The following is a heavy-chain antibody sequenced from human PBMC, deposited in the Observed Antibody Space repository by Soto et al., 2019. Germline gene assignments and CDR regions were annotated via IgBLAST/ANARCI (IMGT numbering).Heavy chain of an antibody. D-gene: IGHD3-10*01. J-gene: IGHJ4*02. Sequence: QVQLVQSGAEVKKPGASVKVSCKASGYTFTSYDINWVRQATGQGLEWMGWMNPNSGNTGYAQKFQGRVTMTRNTSISTAYMELSSLRSEDTAVYYCARALTYYGSGRNILSDYWGQGPLVTVSS. CDR3: ARALTYYGSGRNILSDY. CDR2: MNPNSGNT. V-gene: IGHV1-8*01. CDR1: GYTFTSYD.